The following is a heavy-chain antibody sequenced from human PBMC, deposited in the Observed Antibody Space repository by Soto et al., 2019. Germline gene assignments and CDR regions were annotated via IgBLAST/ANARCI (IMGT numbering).Heavy chain of an antibody. V-gene: IGHV3-72*01. CDR1: GFTLSDHY. Sequence: GASLRLSCGGSGFTLSDHYIDWVRQAPGKGLEWVGRSRDKPQGYSTAYAASVKGRFTNSRDESKNSAYLQMNSLKTEDTAVYYCVRATYFSDSSGYTRCLDYWGQGTLVTVSS. D-gene: IGHD3-22*01. CDR2: SRDKPQGYST. J-gene: IGHJ4*02. CDR3: VRATYFSDSSGYTRCLDY.